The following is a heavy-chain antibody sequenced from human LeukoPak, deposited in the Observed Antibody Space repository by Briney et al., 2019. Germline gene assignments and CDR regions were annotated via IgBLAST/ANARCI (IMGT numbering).Heavy chain of an antibody. D-gene: IGHD4-11*01. J-gene: IGHJ4*02. CDR2: ISSSGSTI. V-gene: IGHV3-11*04. CDR1: GFTFSDYY. CDR3: ARDMTTVTISEVETDY. Sequence: PGESPRLSCAASGFTFSDYYMSWIRQAPGKGLEWVSYISSSGSTIYYADSVKGRFTISRDNAKSSLYLQMNSLRAEDTAVYYCARDMTTVTISEVETDYWGQGTLVTVSS.